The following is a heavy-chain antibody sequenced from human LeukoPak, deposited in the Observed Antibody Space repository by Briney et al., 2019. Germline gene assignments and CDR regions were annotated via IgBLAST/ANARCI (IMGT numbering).Heavy chain of an antibody. Sequence: VASVKVSCKASGGTFSSYAISWVRQAPGQGLEWVGWINPNSGGTNYAQKFQGRVTMTRDTSISTAYMELSRLRSDDTAVYYCARDREGGEIGYWGQGTLVTVSS. D-gene: IGHD3-10*01. CDR1: GGTFSSYA. J-gene: IGHJ4*02. CDR2: INPNSGGT. V-gene: IGHV1-2*02. CDR3: ARDREGGEIGY.